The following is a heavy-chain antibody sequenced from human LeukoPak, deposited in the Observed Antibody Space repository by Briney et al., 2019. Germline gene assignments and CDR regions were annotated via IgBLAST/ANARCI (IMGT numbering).Heavy chain of an antibody. Sequence: GASVKVSCKASGYTFTSYGISWVRQAPGQGLEWMGRIIPILGIANYAQKFQGRVTITADKSTSTAYMELSSLRSEDTAVYYCARVTHPNWFDPWGQGTLVTVSS. J-gene: IGHJ5*02. CDR3: ARVTHPNWFDP. CDR1: GYTFTSYG. CDR2: IIPILGIA. V-gene: IGHV1-69*04.